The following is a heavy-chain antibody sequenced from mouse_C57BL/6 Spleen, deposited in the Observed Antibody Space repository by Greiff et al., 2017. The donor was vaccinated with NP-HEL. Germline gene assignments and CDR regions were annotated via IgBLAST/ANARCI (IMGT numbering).Heavy chain of an antibody. CDR1: GFTFSSYA. Sequence: EVKLQESGGGLVKPGGSLKLSCAASGFTFSSYAMSWVRQTPEKRLEWVATISDGGSYTYYPDNVKGRFTISRDNAKNNLYLQMSHLKSEDTAMYYCASEWLLFAYWGQGTLVTVSA. CDR2: ISDGGSYT. D-gene: IGHD2-3*01. V-gene: IGHV5-4*03. J-gene: IGHJ3*01. CDR3: ASEWLLFAY.